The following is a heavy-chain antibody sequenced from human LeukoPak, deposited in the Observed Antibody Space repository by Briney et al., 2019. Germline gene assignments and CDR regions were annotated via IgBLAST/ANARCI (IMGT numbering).Heavy chain of an antibody. J-gene: IGHJ4*02. D-gene: IGHD5-18*01. V-gene: IGHV3-15*01. CDR1: GFAFNKAW. CDR2: IKSRTDGGTT. CDR3: TTGQTWIQLWHILYDF. Sequence: PGGSLRLSCAASGFAFNKAWMSWVRQAPGKGLEWVARIKSRTDGGTTDYAAPVKGRFTISRDDSKNTLYLQMNSLKTEDTAVYYCTTGQTWIQLWHILYDFWGQGTLVTVSS.